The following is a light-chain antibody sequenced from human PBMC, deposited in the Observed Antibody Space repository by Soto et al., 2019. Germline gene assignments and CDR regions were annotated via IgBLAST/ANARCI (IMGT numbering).Light chain of an antibody. J-gene: IGLJ1*01. CDR3: QSYDRSLSGSRV. Sequence: QSALTQPPSVSGAPGQRVTISCTGSSSNIGAGYDVHWYQQLPGTAPKLLIYDNSNRPSGVPDRFSGSKSGTSASLAITGLQAEDEADYYCQSYDRSLSGSRVFVTGTKVTVL. CDR1: SSNIGAGYD. CDR2: DNS. V-gene: IGLV1-40*01.